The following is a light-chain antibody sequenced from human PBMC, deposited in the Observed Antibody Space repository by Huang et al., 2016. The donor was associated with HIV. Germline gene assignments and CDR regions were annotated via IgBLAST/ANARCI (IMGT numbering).Light chain of an antibody. CDR3: QQSYSTHIT. CDR1: QSISSY. J-gene: IGKJ3*01. CDR2: AAS. Sequence: DIQMTQSPSSLSASVGDRVTITCRARQSISSYLNWYQQKPGKAPKLLIYAASRLQSGVPSRFSGSGSGTDCTLTISSLQPEDFATYYCQQSYSTHITFGPGTKVDIK. V-gene: IGKV1-39*01.